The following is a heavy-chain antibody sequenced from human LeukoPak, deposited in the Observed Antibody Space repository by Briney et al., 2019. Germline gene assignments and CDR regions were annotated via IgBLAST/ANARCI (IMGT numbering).Heavy chain of an antibody. Sequence: PGGSLRLSCAASGFTFSSYGMHWVRQAPGKGRGWVAVISYVGSNRYYAESVKGRITISRDNSKNTLYLQMNSLRAEDTAVYYCASNAFYYWGQGTLVTVS. CDR2: ISYVGSNR. CDR1: GFTFSSYG. CDR3: ASNAFYY. J-gene: IGHJ4*02. V-gene: IGHV3-30*03.